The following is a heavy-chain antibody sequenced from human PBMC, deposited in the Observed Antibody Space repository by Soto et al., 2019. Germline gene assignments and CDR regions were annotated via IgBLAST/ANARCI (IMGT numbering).Heavy chain of an antibody. CDR2: IYYSGTT. V-gene: IGHV4-30-4*01. CDR3: ARALIQLWPHYYYGMDV. J-gene: IGHJ6*02. Sequence: SETLSLTCTVSGGSISSGDYYWSWIRQPPGEGLEWIGYIYYSGTTYYNPSLKSRVTISVDTSKNQFSLKLSSVTAADTAVYYCARALIQLWPHYYYGMDVWGQGTTVTVSS. D-gene: IGHD5-18*01. CDR1: GGSISSGDYY.